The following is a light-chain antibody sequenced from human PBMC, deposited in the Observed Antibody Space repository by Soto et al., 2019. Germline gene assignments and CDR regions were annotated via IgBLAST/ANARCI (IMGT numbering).Light chain of an antibody. V-gene: IGLV1-40*01. J-gene: IGLJ3*02. CDR2: GNS. CDR3: QSYDSSLSGWV. CDR1: SSNIGAGYD. Sequence: QPVLTQPPSVSGAPGQRVTISGTGSSSNIGAGYDVHWYQQLPGTAPKLLIYGNSNRPSGVPDRFSGSKSGTSASLAITGLQAEDEADYYCQSYDSSLSGWVFGGGTKLTVL.